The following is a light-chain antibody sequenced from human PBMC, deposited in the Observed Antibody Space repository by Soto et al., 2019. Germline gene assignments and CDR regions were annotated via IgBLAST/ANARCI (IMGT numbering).Light chain of an antibody. Sequence: LTQPASVSGSPGQSITISCTGTSSDIGGYNYVSWYQQHPGKVPKLMIFEVSNRPSGVSYRFSGSKSGNTASLTISGLQAEDEADYYCSSYTGSSTLYVFGTGTKVTVL. V-gene: IGLV2-14*01. CDR1: SSDIGGYNY. CDR3: SSYTGSSTLYV. CDR2: EVS. J-gene: IGLJ1*01.